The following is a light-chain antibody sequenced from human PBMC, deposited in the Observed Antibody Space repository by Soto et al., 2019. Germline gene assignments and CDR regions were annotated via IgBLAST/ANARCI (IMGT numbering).Light chain of an antibody. V-gene: IGKV1-5*03. CDR3: QQYNSYPLT. CDR2: KAS. CDR1: QSISSW. Sequence: DIQMTQSPSTLSASVGDRVTITCRASQSISSWLAWYQQKPGKAPKLLIYKASSLESGVPSRFSGSGSGTEFTLTISSLQPDDFATYYCQQYNSYPLTFGGGTEVAIK. J-gene: IGKJ4*01.